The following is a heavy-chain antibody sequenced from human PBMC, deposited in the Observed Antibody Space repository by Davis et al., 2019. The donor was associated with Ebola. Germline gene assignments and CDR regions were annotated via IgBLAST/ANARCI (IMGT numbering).Heavy chain of an antibody. V-gene: IGHV4-4*02. J-gene: IGHJ6*02. CDR3: AGQLESQVGGMDV. CDR2: LYHSGST. CDR1: GFTFSSYAM. D-gene: IGHD1-1*01. Sequence: GSLRLSCAASGFTFSSYAMSWVRQPPGKGLEWMGELYHSGSTNYNPSLKSRVTISVDKSKNQFSLKLSSVTAADTAVYYCAGQLESQVGGMDVWGQGTTVTVSS.